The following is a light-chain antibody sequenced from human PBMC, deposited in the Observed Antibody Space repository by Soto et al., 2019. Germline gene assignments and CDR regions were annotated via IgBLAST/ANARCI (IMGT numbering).Light chain of an antibody. CDR2: WAS. J-gene: IGKJ1*01. V-gene: IGKV4-1*01. CDR3: LQYYSTPRT. Sequence: DIVMTQSPDSLAVSLGESSTINCKSSQSVLYSSNNKNYLAWYQQKPGQPPKLLIYWASTRESGVPDRFSGSGSGTDFTLTISSLQAEDVAVYYCLQYYSTPRTFGQGTKVDIK. CDR1: QSVLYSSNNKNY.